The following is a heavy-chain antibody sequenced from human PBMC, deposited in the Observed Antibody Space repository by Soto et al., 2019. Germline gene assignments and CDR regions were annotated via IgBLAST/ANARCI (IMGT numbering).Heavy chain of an antibody. V-gene: IGHV1-2*04. J-gene: IGHJ6*02. D-gene: IGHD3-22*01. Sequence: QVQLVQSGAEVKKPGASVKVSCKASGYTFTGYYMHWVRQAPGQGLEWMGWINPNSGGTNYAQKFQGWVTMTRDTSISTAYMELSRLRSDDTAVYYCARDLLDYYDSSGYYPAADYYYYGMDVWGQGTTVTVSS. CDR1: GYTFTGYY. CDR3: ARDLLDYYDSSGYYPAADYYYYGMDV. CDR2: INPNSGGT.